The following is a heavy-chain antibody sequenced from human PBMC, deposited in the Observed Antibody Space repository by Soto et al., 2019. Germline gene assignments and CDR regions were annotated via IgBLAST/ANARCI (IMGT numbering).Heavy chain of an antibody. Sequence: GGSLRLSCAASGFTFSSYWMSWVRQAPGKGLEWVANIKQDGSEKYYVDSVKGRFTISRDNAKNSLYLQMNSLRAEDTAVYYCARDGVSTNGVLQPYYYYGMDVWGQGTTVTVSS. V-gene: IGHV3-7*03. CDR2: IKQDGSEK. D-gene: IGHD2-8*01. CDR1: GFTFSSYW. J-gene: IGHJ6*02. CDR3: ARDGVSTNGVLQPYYYYGMDV.